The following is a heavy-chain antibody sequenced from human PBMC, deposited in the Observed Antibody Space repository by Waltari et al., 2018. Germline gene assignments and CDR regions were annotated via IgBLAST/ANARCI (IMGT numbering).Heavy chain of an antibody. CDR2: INHSGST. CDR1: GGSFSGYY. V-gene: IGHV4-34*01. D-gene: IGHD3-3*01. CDR3: ARGREPHDFWSGYYNNWYFDL. J-gene: IGHJ2*01. Sequence: QVQLQQWGAGLLKPSETLSLTCAVYGGSFSGYYWSWIRQPPGKGLEWIGEINHSGSTNYNPSLKSRVTISVDTSKNQFSLKLSSVTAADTAVYYCARGREPHDFWSGYYNNWYFDLWGRGTLVTVSS.